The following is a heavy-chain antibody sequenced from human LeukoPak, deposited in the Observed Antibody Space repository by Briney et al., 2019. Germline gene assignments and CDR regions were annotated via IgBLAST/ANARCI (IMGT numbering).Heavy chain of an antibody. CDR3: ARDRDRMGQGVTARFDY. D-gene: IGHD3-10*01. CDR2: ISGSNGNT. V-gene: IGHV1-18*04. CDR1: GYIFTTYD. J-gene: IGHJ4*02. Sequence: ASLKVFCKTSGYIFTTYDIIWLLQDPGQGLVWMVWISGSNGNTKYYEKFQSRVTMTTDTSTTTVYVEVRSLRSDDTDVYYCARDRDRMGQGVTARFDYWGQGTLVTVSS.